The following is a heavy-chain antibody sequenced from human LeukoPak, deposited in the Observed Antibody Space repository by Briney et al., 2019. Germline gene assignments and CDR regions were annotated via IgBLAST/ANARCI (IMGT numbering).Heavy chain of an antibody. CDR2: IIPIFGTA. V-gene: IGHV1-69*05. J-gene: IGHJ6*03. Sequence: SVKVSCKASGGTFSSYAISWVRQAPGQGLEWMGGIIPIFGTANYAQKFQGRVTITRNTSISTAYMELSSLRSEDTAVYYCARGRRIAARRNYYYYYMDVWGKGTTVTVSS. D-gene: IGHD6-6*01. CDR3: ARGRRIAARRNYYYYYMDV. CDR1: GGTFSSYA.